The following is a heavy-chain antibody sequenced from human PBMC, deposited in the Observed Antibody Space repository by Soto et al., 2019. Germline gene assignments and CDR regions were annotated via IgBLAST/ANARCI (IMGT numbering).Heavy chain of an antibody. Sequence: SVKVSCKASGDTFSTYTITWMRQAPGQGLEWMGGIIPRSATSNYAQKFQGRVTITADKSTSTAYMELSSLRSEDTAVYYCARDPGYSYGYYGMDVWGQGTTVTVSS. CDR3: ARDPGYSYGYYGMDV. CDR2: IIPRSATS. CDR1: GDTFSTYT. J-gene: IGHJ6*02. D-gene: IGHD5-18*01. V-gene: IGHV1-69*06.